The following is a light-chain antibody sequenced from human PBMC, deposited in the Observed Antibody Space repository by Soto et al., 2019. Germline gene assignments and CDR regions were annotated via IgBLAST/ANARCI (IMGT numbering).Light chain of an antibody. CDR3: QQTYSTPLIT. CDR1: QNINTY. CDR2: AAS. Sequence: DIQMTQSPSSLSASIGDGVTITCRASQNINTYLNWFQQKPGKAPKPLIFAASSLQSGVPSRFSGSGSGTDFTLPISSLQPEDFATYYCQQTYSTPLITFGQGTRLEIK. V-gene: IGKV1-39*01. J-gene: IGKJ5*01.